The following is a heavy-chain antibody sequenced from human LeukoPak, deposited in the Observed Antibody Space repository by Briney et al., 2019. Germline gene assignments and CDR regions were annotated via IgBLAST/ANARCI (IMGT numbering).Heavy chain of an antibody. D-gene: IGHD5-18*01. CDR2: THYNGST. J-gene: IGHJ4*02. Sequence: SETLSLTCTVSLGSITNNYWAWIRQPPGKGLEWIGYTHYNGSTNYNPSLKSRVTMSVDTSKNQFSLKLSSVTAADTAVYYCARDTAMVIGSFDYWGQGTLVTVSS. CDR3: ARDTAMVIGSFDY. V-gene: IGHV4-59*01. CDR1: LGSITNNY.